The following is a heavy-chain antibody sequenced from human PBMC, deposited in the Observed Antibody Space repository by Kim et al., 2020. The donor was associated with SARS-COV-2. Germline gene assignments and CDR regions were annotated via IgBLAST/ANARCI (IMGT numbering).Heavy chain of an antibody. CDR2: IWYDGSNK. CDR3: AKGLDIVAT. CDR1: GFTFSSYG. J-gene: IGHJ4*02. Sequence: GGSLRLSCAASGFTFSSYGMHWVRQAPGKGLEWVAVIWYDGSNKYYADSVKGRFTISRDNSKNTLYLQMNSLRAEDTAVYYCAKGLDIVATWGQGTLVTVSS. D-gene: IGHD5-12*01. V-gene: IGHV3-33*06.